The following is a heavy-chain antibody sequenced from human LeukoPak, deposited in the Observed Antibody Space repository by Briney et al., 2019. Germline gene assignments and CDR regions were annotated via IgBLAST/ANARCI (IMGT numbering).Heavy chain of an antibody. CDR2: IDGHSGST. D-gene: IGHD2-21*02. J-gene: IGHJ3*02. CDR3: ARDSTQVTNNAFDI. Sequence: EASVKVSCKASGYTFTDYNFHWVRHAPGQGLEWMGWIDGHSGSTNYAQNFQGRATMTRDASISTAYMELSSLRSDDTAVYYCARDSTQVTNNAFDIWGQGTMVTVSS. V-gene: IGHV1-2*02. CDR1: GYTFTDYN.